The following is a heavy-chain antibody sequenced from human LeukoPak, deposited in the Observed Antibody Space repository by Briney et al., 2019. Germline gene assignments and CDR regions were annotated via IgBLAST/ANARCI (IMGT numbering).Heavy chain of an antibody. J-gene: IGHJ4*02. CDR1: GLTFRTHW. D-gene: IGHD3-10*01. CDR3: LAGGGY. Sequence: GGSLRLSCAASGLTFRTHWMNWVRQAPGKGLEWVANIKPDGSETYYVDSVKGRFTVTRDNAQSSLHLQMDSLRGEDTAVYYCLAGGGYWGQGTLVTVSS. CDR2: IKPDGSET. V-gene: IGHV3-7*01.